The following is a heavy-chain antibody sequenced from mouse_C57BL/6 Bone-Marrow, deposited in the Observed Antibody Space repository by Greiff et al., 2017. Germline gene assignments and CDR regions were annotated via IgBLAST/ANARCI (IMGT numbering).Heavy chain of an antibody. CDR3: ARHEEGTGSMDY. Sequence: QVHVKQSGAELVKPGASVKLSCKASGYTFTEYTIHWVKQRSGQGLEWIGWFYPGSGSIKYNEKFKDKATLTADKSSSTVYMELSRLTSEDSAVYFCARHEEGTGSMDYWGQGTSVTVSS. J-gene: IGHJ4*01. CDR1: GYTFTEYT. CDR2: FYPGSGSI. D-gene: IGHD4-1*01. V-gene: IGHV1-62-2*01.